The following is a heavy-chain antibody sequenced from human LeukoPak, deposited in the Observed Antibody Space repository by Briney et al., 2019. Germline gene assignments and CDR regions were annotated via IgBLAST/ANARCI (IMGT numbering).Heavy chain of an antibody. Sequence: SETLSLTCAVYGGSFSGYYWSWIRQPPGKGLEWIGSIYYSGSTYYNPSLKSRVTISVDTSKNQFSLKLSSVTAADTAVYYCARLMRGYSYGSFYFDYWGQGTLVTVSS. CDR3: ARLMRGYSYGSFYFDY. CDR2: IYYSGST. D-gene: IGHD5-18*01. V-gene: IGHV4-34*01. CDR1: GGSFSGYY. J-gene: IGHJ4*02.